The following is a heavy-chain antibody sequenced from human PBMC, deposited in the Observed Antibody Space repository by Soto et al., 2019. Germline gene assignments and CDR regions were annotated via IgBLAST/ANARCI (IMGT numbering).Heavy chain of an antibody. V-gene: IGHV1-18*01. CDR3: ARLAPCSGGDTCYSRALDY. D-gene: IGHD2-15*01. CDR1: GYPFVTYG. Sequence: LQLLQSGAEVKKPGTSVKVSCKASGYPFVTYGISWVRQAPGQGPEWLGWITPHNGDTNYAQKVQGRVTMTTDSATSTAYLEVRSLRSDDTAVYHCARLAPCSGGDTCYSRALDYWGQGTLVTVSS. CDR2: ITPHNGDT. J-gene: IGHJ4*02.